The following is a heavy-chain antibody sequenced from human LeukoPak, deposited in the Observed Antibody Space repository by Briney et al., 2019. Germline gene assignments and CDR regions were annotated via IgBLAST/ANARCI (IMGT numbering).Heavy chain of an antibody. CDR1: GGSISSGSYY. J-gene: IGHJ3*02. CDR3: ARDLGFTHYDFWSGYFMGDAFDI. CDR2: IYTSGST. Sequence: SETLSLTCTVSGGSISSGSYYWSWIRQPAGKGLEWIGRIYTSGSTNYNPSLKSRVTISVDTSKNQFSLKLSSVTAADTAVYYCARDLGFTHYDFWSGYFMGDAFDIWGQGTMVTVSS. D-gene: IGHD3-3*01. V-gene: IGHV4-61*02.